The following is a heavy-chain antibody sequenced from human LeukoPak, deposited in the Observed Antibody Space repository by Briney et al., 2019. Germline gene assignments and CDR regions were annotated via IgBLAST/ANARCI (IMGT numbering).Heavy chain of an antibody. CDR2: ISYDGTKK. Sequence: GGSLRLSCAASGFSFSSDGMHWVRRAPGRGLEWVAVISYDGTKKVYRDSVRGRFTISRDNSKNTLYLQMNTLRVEDTAVYHCVKEQSSGYYRVADYWGQGTLVTVSS. V-gene: IGHV3-30*18. D-gene: IGHD6-19*01. CDR1: GFSFSSDG. J-gene: IGHJ4*02. CDR3: VKEQSSGYYRVADY.